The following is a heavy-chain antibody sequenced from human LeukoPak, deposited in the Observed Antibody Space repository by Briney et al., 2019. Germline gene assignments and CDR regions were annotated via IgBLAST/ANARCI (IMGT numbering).Heavy chain of an antibody. V-gene: IGHV3-74*01. CDR2: INSDGSST. D-gene: IGHD3-22*01. CDR3: ARHPHYYDSSGYYVDDAFDI. Sequence: GGSLRLSCAASGFTFSSYWMHWVRQAPGKGLVWVSRINSDGSSTSYADSVKGRFTISRDNAKNTLYLQMNSLRAEDTAVYYCARHPHYYDSSGYYVDDAFDIWGQGTMVTVSS. J-gene: IGHJ3*02. CDR1: GFTFSSYW.